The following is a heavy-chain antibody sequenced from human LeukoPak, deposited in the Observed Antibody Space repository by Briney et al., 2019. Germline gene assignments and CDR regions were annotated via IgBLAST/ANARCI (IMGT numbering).Heavy chain of an antibody. J-gene: IGHJ6*03. CDR3: ARVRRLHAYYYYYYMDV. D-gene: IGHD5-18*01. Sequence: PSETLSLTCTVSDDSINTYYWSWIRQPPGKGLEWIGYIYHSGSTNYNPSLRSRVTISVDTSKNQFSLKLNSVTAADTAVYYCARVRRLHAYYYYYYMDVWGKGTTVTVSS. CDR1: DDSINTYY. CDR2: IYHSGST. V-gene: IGHV4-59*01.